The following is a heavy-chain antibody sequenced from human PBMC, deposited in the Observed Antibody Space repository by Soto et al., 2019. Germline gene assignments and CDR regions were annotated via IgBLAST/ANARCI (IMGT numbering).Heavy chain of an antibody. D-gene: IGHD4-17*01. Sequence: QITLKESGPTLVKPTQTLTLTCTFSGFSLSTSGVGVGWIRQPPGKALEWLALIYWDDDKRYSPSLKSRLTITKDTSKNQVVLTMTNMDPVDTATYYCAHLTTADYYYYYGMDVWGQGTTVTVSS. CDR2: IYWDDDK. CDR1: GFSLSTSGVG. V-gene: IGHV2-5*02. J-gene: IGHJ6*02. CDR3: AHLTTADYYYYYGMDV.